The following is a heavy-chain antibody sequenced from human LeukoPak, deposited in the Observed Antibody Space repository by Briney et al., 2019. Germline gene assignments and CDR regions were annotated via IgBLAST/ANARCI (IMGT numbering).Heavy chain of an antibody. V-gene: IGHV3-48*04. Sequence: PGGSLRLSCAASGFTFSSYTMNWVRQAPGKGLEWVSYISGSSSTISYADSVKGRFTISRDNAKNSLYLQMNSLRAEDTAVYYCARSKPGMTTVLTPDYWGQGTLVTVSS. CDR3: ARSKPGMTTVLTPDY. J-gene: IGHJ4*02. CDR2: ISGSSSTI. CDR1: GFTFSSYT. D-gene: IGHD4-17*01.